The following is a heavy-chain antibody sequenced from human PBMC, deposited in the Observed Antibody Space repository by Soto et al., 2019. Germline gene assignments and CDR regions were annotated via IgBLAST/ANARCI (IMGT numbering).Heavy chain of an antibody. D-gene: IGHD3-22*01. CDR2: IIPIFGTA. CDR3: ARTQGSDYYDSSGYQYYYYGMDV. V-gene: IGHV1-69*01. CDR1: GGTFSSYA. Sequence: SVKFSCKASGGTFSSYAISWVRQAPGQGLEWMGGIIPIFGTANYAQKFQGRVTITADESTSTAYMELSSLRSEDTAVYYCARTQGSDYYDSSGYQYYYYGMDVWGQGTTVTVSS. J-gene: IGHJ6*02.